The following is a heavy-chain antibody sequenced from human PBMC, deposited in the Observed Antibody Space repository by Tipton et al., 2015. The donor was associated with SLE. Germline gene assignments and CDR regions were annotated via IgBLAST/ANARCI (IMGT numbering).Heavy chain of an antibody. V-gene: IGHV4-59*12. CDR3: AQAHLWGSYRYASDI. Sequence: LRLSCSVSGGSISSYYWSWIRQPPAKGLEWFGFIYYNGKTNYNSSLKSRVTISVDTSKNQFSLKLSSVTAADTAVYYCAQAHLWGSYRYASDIWGQGTMVTVSS. CDR2: IYYNGKT. J-gene: IGHJ3*02. CDR1: GGSISSYY. D-gene: IGHD3-16*02.